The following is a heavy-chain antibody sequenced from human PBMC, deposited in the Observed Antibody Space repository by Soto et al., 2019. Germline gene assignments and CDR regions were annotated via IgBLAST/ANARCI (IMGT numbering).Heavy chain of an antibody. Sequence: ASVKVSCKASGYTFTSYGISWVRQAPGQGLEWMGWISAYNGNTNYAQKLQGRVTMTTDTSTSTAYMELRSLRSDDTAVYYCARDVQGGIYYYYMDVWGKGTTVTVSS. J-gene: IGHJ6*03. D-gene: IGHD3-10*01. CDR2: ISAYNGNT. V-gene: IGHV1-18*01. CDR1: GYTFTSYG. CDR3: ARDVQGGIYYYYMDV.